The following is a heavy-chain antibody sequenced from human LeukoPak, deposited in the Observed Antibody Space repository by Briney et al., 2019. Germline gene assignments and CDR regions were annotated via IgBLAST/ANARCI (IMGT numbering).Heavy chain of an antibody. V-gene: IGHV3-23*01. D-gene: IGHD6-19*01. J-gene: IGHJ5*01. CDR3: AKPISGGLAVTADWFHP. CDR2: INANSGTT. Sequence: GGSLSLFCAASGFAFSFYAMSWLGQPPGKGLEWVSTINANSGTTSYAASVRGRFTISRDNSKSTLYLQLNTLRADDTATYYCAKPISGGLAVTADWFHPWGERSLLVVSS. CDR1: GFAFSFYA.